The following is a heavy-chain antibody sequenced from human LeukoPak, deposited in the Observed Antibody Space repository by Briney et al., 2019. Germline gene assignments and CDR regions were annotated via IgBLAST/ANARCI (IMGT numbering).Heavy chain of an antibody. CDR1: GFTFSSYS. J-gene: IGHJ4*02. CDR2: ISSSSSTI. Sequence: GGSLRLSCAASGFTFSSYSMNWVRQAPGKGLEWVSYISSSSSTIYYADSVKGRFTISRDNSKNTLYLQMNSLRAEDTAVYYCAKGYYYDSSGYYPDYWGQGTLVTVSS. D-gene: IGHD3-22*01. V-gene: IGHV3-48*01. CDR3: AKGYYYDSSGYYPDY.